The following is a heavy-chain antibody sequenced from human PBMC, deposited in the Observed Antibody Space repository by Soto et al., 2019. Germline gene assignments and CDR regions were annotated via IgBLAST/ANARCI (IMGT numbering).Heavy chain of an antibody. J-gene: IGHJ4*02. D-gene: IGHD2-15*01. V-gene: IGHV3-48*01. CDR1: GFTFSSYS. CDR3: ARYCSGGSCYSQIDY. CDR2: ISSSSSTI. Sequence: EVQLVESGGGLVQPGGSLRLSCAASGFTFSSYSMNWVRQAPGKGLEWVSYISSSSSTIYYADSVKGRFTTSRDNAKNSLYLQMNSLRAEDTAVYYCARYCSGGSCYSQIDYWGQGTLVTVSS.